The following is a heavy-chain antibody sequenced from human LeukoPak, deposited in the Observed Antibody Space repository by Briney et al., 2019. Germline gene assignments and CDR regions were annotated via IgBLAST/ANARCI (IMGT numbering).Heavy chain of an antibody. J-gene: IGHJ4*02. CDR1: GFTFSSYA. Sequence: PGGSLRLSCAASGFTFSSYAMHWVRQAPGKGLEWVAVISYDGSNKYSADSVRGRFTISRDNSKNTLYLQVNSLRVEDTAVYYCAKDRDGGTNTRAKGFDYWGQGTLVTVSS. D-gene: IGHD1-7*01. CDR3: AKDRDGGTNTRAKGFDY. CDR2: ISYDGSNK. V-gene: IGHV3-30*04.